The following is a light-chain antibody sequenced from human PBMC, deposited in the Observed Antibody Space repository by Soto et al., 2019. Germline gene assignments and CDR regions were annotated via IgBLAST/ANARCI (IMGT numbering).Light chain of an antibody. CDR3: QHHNNRPPLT. V-gene: IGKV3-15*01. Sequence: EIVFTQSPTTPSLSPREKTNLPLRARQGVSSYLAWYQQTPTQAPRHLIYGASTRATGIPARFSSSGSGTEFTLTTSSLQSEDYAVSYCQHHNNRPPLTFGKGTKLDIK. J-gene: IGKJ4*01. CDR2: GAS. CDR1: QGVSSY.